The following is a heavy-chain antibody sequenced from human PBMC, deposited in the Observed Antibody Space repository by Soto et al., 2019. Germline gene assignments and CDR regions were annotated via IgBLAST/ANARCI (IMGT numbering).Heavy chain of an antibody. J-gene: IGHJ5*02. V-gene: IGHV4-4*07. CDR3: ARRQRFSDWFDP. CDR1: GGDISTYY. CDR2: IYSSGST. D-gene: IGHD3-3*01. Sequence: QVQLQESGPGLVKPSETLSLTCTVSGGDISTYYWTWIRQPAGKGLEWIGRIYSSGSTKYNPSLKSRVTMSLDTSKNQFSLRLSSVTAADTAVYYWARRQRFSDWFDPWGQGTLVTVSS.